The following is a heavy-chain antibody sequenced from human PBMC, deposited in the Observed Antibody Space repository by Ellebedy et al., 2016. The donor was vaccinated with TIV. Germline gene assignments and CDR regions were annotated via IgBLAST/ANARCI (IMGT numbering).Heavy chain of an antibody. CDR2: IDQGGNAK. Sequence: PGGSLRLSCAASGFIFSDCWMTWVRQAPGKGLEFVANIDQGGNAKHYVDSVKGRFTISRDNSKSTLFLQMNSLRAEDAAKYYCTKHRPSASMDVWGQGTTVAVSS. CDR1: GFIFSDCW. J-gene: IGHJ6*02. D-gene: IGHD6-25*01. V-gene: IGHV3-7*03. CDR3: TKHRPSASMDV.